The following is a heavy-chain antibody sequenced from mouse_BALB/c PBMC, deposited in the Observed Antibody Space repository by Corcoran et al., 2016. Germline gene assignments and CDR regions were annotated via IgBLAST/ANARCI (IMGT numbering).Heavy chain of an antibody. D-gene: IGHD1-2*01. Sequence: QIQLVQSGPELKKPGETVKISCKASGYTFTDYSMHWVKQAPGKGLKWMGWINTETGEPTYADDFKGRFAFSLETSASTAYLQINNLKNEDTATYFCARKLRLPHAMDYWGQGTSVTVSS. CDR2: INTETGEP. J-gene: IGHJ4*01. CDR1: GYTFTDYS. V-gene: IGHV9-2-1*01. CDR3: ARKLRLPHAMDY.